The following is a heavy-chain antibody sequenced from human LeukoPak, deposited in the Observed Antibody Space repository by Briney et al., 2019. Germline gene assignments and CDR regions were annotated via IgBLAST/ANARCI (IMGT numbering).Heavy chain of an antibody. V-gene: IGHV3-7*01. CDR1: GFTFRGHW. J-gene: IGHJ3*02. D-gene: IGHD5-24*01. Sequence: GGSLRLSCVGSGFTFRGHWVNWVRQTPGKGLEWVANIKPDGIDKHYVDYARGRFTVSRDNAKNSAVLQMNSLRAEDSAIYYCATISAQTFDIWGQETVDCVSS. CDR3: ATISAQTFDI. CDR2: IKPDGIDK.